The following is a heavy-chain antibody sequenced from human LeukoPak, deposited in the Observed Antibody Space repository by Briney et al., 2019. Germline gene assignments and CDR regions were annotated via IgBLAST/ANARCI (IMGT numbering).Heavy chain of an antibody. CDR1: GGTFSSYA. V-gene: IGHV1-69*05. CDR2: IIPIFGTA. J-gene: IGHJ4*02. D-gene: IGHD3-3*01. CDR3: ARGFWSGYYFDY. Sequence: ASVKVSCKASGGTFSSYAISWVRQAPGQGLEWAGRIIPIFGTANYAQKFQGRVTITTDESTSTAYMELSSLRSEDTAVYYCARGFWSGYYFDYWGQGTLVTVSS.